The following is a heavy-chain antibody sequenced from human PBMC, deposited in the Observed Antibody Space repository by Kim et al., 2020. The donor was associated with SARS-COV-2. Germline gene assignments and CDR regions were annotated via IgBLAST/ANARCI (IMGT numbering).Heavy chain of an antibody. D-gene: IGHD2-15*01. J-gene: IGHJ4*02. Sequence: PGGSLRLSCAASGFTFSSYVMNWVRQAPGKGLEWVSTITDHAGSTYYADSVKGRFTISRDDSKNTLYLQLNSLRAEDTAVYYCAKKSLVIATPGNYFDYWGQGTLVTVSS. CDR2: ITDHAGST. V-gene: IGHV3-23*01. CDR3: AKKSLVIATPGNYFDY. CDR1: GFTFSSYV.